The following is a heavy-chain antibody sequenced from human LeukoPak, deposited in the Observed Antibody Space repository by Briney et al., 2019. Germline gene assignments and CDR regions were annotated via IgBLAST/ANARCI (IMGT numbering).Heavy chain of an antibody. CDR2: ISGDAGRT. D-gene: IGHD6-13*01. CDR3: ARDEARRSWYRYYYYMDV. Sequence: PGGSLRLSCAASGFTFSSYGMNWVRQAPGKGLEWVSGISGDAGRTYYADSVKGRFTISRDNAKNSLYLQMNSLRAEDTAVYYCARDEARRSWYRYYYYMDVWGKGTTVTISS. J-gene: IGHJ6*03. CDR1: GFTFSSYG. V-gene: IGHV3-21*01.